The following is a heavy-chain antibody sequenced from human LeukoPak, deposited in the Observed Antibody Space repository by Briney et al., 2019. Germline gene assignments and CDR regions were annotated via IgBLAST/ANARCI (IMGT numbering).Heavy chain of an antibody. CDR3: ARDVYYDFWSGYFRYMDV. J-gene: IGHJ6*03. V-gene: IGHV1-69*06. CDR2: IIPIFGTA. Sequence: GASVKVSCKASGGTFSSYAISWVRQAPGQGLEWMGGIIPIFGTANYAQKFQGRVTITADKSTSTAYMELSSLRSEDTAVYYCARDVYYDFWSGYFRYMDVWGKGTTVTVSS. D-gene: IGHD3-3*01. CDR1: GGTFSSYA.